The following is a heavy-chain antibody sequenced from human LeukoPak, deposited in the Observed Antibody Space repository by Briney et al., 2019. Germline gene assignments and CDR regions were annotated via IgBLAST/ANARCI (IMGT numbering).Heavy chain of an antibody. Sequence: PSETLSLTCAVSGYSISSGYYWGWIRQPPGKGLEWIGSIYHSGSTYYNPSLKSRVTISVDTSKNQFSLKPSSVTAADTAVYYCARDEGYCSGGSCYRSAFDIWGQGTMVTVSS. V-gene: IGHV4-38-2*02. J-gene: IGHJ3*02. CDR1: GYSISSGYY. D-gene: IGHD2-15*01. CDR2: IYHSGST. CDR3: ARDEGYCSGGSCYRSAFDI.